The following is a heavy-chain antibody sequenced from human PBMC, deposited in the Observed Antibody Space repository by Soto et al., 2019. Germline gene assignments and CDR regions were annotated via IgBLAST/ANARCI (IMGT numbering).Heavy chain of an antibody. J-gene: IGHJ4*02. V-gene: IGHV4-34*01. CDR2: INHSGST. Sequence: SETLSLTCAVYGGSFSGYYWSWIRQPPGKGLEWIGEINHSGSTNYNPSLKSRVTISVDTSKNQFSLKLSSVTAADTAVYYCARGRKLGPYYFDYWGQGTLVTVSS. CDR3: ARGRKLGPYYFDY. CDR1: GGSFSGYY.